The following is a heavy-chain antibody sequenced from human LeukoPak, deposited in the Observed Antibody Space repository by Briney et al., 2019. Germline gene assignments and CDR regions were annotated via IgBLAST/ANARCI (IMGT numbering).Heavy chain of an antibody. CDR2: INERATII. Sequence: GGSLRLSCAASGFTFSNYGMHWVRQAPGKGLEWVSRINERATIISYADSVKGRFTISRENARNTLYLQMNSLTAEDTAVYYCVRDLILVWTPGDDLDHWGQGTLVTVSS. CDR3: VRDLILVWTPGDDLDH. D-gene: IGHD3-16*01. V-gene: IGHV3-74*01. CDR1: GFTFSNYG. J-gene: IGHJ4*02.